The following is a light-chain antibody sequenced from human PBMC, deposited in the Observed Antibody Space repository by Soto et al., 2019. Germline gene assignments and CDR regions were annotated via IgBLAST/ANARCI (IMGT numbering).Light chain of an antibody. Sequence: DIVLTQSPLSLPVTPGEPASISCRSSQSLLHSNGYDSLDWYLQKPGQSPQLLIYLGSNRASGVPARFSSSGSGTDFTLKISRVEADDVGVYYCMQALQTPPTFGQGTKVEIK. V-gene: IGKV2-28*01. CDR2: LGS. CDR1: QSLLHSNGYDS. CDR3: MQALQTPPT. J-gene: IGKJ1*01.